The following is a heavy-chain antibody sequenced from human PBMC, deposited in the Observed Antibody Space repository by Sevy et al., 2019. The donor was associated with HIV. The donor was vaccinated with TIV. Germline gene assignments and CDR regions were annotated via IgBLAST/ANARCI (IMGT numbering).Heavy chain of an antibody. CDR1: GFTFSSYA. Sequence: GGSLRISCAASGFTFSSYAMHWVRQAPGKGLEWVGFIWHDGSQKYYADSVRGRFTFSRDNSKNTLFLQVSSLRAEDTAVYYCARGRVGATTSYYFDYWGQGTLVTVSS. J-gene: IGHJ4*02. CDR3: ARGRVGATTSYYFDY. D-gene: IGHD1-26*01. CDR2: IWHDGSQK. V-gene: IGHV3-33*01.